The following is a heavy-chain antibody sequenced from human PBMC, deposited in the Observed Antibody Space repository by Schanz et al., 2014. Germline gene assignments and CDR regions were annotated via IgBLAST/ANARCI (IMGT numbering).Heavy chain of an antibody. V-gene: IGHV3-23*04. Sequence: EVQLVASGGTLVRPGGSLRLPCAASGFTFSTYAMAWVRQAPGKGLEWVSSINTGGDSTYYADSVKGRFTISRDNSRDTVYLQMNSLRADDTAMYYCARWFLIRGVILDSWGQGTLVTVSS. CDR3: ARWFLIRGVILDS. CDR1: GFTFSTYA. J-gene: IGHJ4*02. D-gene: IGHD3-10*01. CDR2: INTGGDST.